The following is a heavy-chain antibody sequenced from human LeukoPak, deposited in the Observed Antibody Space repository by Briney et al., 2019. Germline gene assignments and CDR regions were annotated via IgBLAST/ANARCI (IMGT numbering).Heavy chain of an antibody. D-gene: IGHD2/OR15-2a*01. J-gene: IGHJ4*02. CDR2: IYSDGST. CDR3: TRDPSAVLLGTYG. V-gene: IGHV3-66*01. Sequence: PGGSLRLSCTASGFSVTSNYMNWVRQAPGKGLEWVSLIYSDGSTYHADSVKGRFTISRDKSNNMVYLQMNNLGVEDTAMYYCTRDPSAVLLGTYGWGQGALVTVSS. CDR1: GFSVTSNY.